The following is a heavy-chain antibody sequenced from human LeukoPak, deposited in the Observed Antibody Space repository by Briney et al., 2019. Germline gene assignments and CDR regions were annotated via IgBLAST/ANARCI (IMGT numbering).Heavy chain of an antibody. CDR1: GFTFSLYA. V-gene: IGHV3-23*03. D-gene: IGHD2-15*01. J-gene: IGHJ4*02. CDR2: MYSGGNT. CDR3: ATLFCSGGSCY. Sequence: GVSVRLFCGAWGFTFSLYAMSWVRQATGEARECVSIMYSGGNTYYADSVKGRFTICRDNSKTTLYLQMDTLRAEDTAVYYWATLFCSGGSCYWGQGTLVTVSS.